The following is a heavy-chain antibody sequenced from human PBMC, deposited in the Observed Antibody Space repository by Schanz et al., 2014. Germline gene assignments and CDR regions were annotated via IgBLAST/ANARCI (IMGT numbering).Heavy chain of an antibody. CDR2: ISSSSSYI. J-gene: IGHJ6*03. CDR3: ARPSDSSWYMDV. D-gene: IGHD2-21*02. V-gene: IGHV3-21*01. CDR1: GFTFSTYY. Sequence: AQVVESGGGVVQPGGSLRLSCAASGFTFSTYYMNWVRQAPGKGLEWVSSISSSSSYISYADSVKGRFTISRDNAKNSLYLQMNSLRAEDTAVYYCARPSDSSWYMDVWGKGTTVTVSS.